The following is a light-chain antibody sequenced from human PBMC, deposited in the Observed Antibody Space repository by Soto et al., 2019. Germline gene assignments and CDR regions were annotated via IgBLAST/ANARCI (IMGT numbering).Light chain of an antibody. Sequence: EIVMTQSPATLSVCPGERATLSCRASRSVSSNLAWYHHKPGQAPRLLFYDASTRATGIPARFSGSGSGTEFTLTISSLQSEDFAVYYCQHYHGWPITFGQGTRLEI. CDR1: RSVSSN. CDR3: QHYHGWPIT. J-gene: IGKJ5*01. V-gene: IGKV3-15*01. CDR2: DAS.